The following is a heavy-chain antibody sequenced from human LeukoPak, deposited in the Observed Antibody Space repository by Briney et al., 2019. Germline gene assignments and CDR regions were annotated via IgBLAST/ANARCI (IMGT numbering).Heavy chain of an antibody. CDR2: ISSSSSYI. CDR1: GFTFSSYS. CDR3: ARENRLTVYQLLGPDNWFDP. V-gene: IGHV3-21*01. D-gene: IGHD2-2*01. Sequence: PGGSLRLSCAASGFTFSSYSMNWVRQAPGKGLEWVSSISSSSSYIYYADSVKGRFTISRDNAKNSLYLQMNSLRAEDTAVYYCARENRLTVYQLLGPDNWFDPWGQGTLVTVSS. J-gene: IGHJ5*02.